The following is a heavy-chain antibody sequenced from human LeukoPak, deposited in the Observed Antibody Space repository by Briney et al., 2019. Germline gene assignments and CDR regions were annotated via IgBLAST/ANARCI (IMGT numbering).Heavy chain of an antibody. D-gene: IGHD2-15*01. CDR3: ARRGRYGSYDAHIDC. CDR1: GFTFSNNW. Sequence: GGSLGLSCAASGFTFSNNWMHWVRQAPGKGLVWVSHINSDGTGTTYADSVKGRFIISRDNAKNTLYLQMNSLRAEDTAVYYCARRGRYGSYDAHIDCWGQGTLVTVSS. J-gene: IGHJ4*02. V-gene: IGHV3-74*01. CDR2: INSDGTGT.